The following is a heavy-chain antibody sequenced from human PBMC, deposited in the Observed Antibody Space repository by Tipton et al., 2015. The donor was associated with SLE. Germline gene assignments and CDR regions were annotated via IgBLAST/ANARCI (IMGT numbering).Heavy chain of an antibody. D-gene: IGHD2-21*01. CDR1: GGSINSYNW. J-gene: IGHJ5*02. V-gene: IGHV4-4*02. Sequence: GLVKPSGTVSLTCAVSGGSINSYNWWTWVRQPPGKGLEWIGEIYHSGTTNYNPSLKSRVTISEDTSKNQFSLKLTSVTAADTAIYYCVRGHPHIVVLIGGGWFDPWGQGTLVTVSS. CDR2: IYHSGTT. CDR3: VRGHPHIVVLIGGGWFDP.